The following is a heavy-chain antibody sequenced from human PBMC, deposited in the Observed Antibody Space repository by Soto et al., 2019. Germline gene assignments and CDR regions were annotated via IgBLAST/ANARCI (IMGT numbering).Heavy chain of an antibody. Sequence: QRQLVQSGAAVKKPGSSVTVSCKASVGTFSSPAISWVRQAPGQGLEWMGGIIIIFGTTNYAQKFQGRVTLNADNSTSTVYMELRSLRSEDSAIYYCAIARGEMAPILDPWGQGTLVTVDS. V-gene: IGHV1-69*06. J-gene: IGHJ5*02. CDR1: VGTFSSPA. CDR2: IIIIFGTT. CDR3: AIARGEMAPILDP. D-gene: IGHD3-10*01.